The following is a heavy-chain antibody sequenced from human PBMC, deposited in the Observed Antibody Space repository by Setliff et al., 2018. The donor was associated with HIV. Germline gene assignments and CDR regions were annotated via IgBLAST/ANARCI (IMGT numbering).Heavy chain of an antibody. J-gene: IGHJ4*02. CDR3: ARDTAIVGATSVSY. Sequence: ASVKVSCKASGYTFTSYYVHWVRQAPGQGLEWMGLINPRGDSTTYAQKFQGRVTMTRDTSTSTVYMELSSLRSEDTAVYYCARDTAIVGATSVSYWGQGTLVTVSS. V-gene: IGHV1-46*01. D-gene: IGHD1-26*01. CDR2: INPRGDST. CDR1: GYTFTSYY.